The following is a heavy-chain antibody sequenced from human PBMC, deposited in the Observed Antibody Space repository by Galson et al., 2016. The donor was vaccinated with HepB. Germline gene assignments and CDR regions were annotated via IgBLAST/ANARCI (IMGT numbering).Heavy chain of an antibody. CDR1: RGSISSSSYY. J-gene: IGHJ5*02. CDR3: ARRSTTVRKIWCDP. Sequence: SETLSLTCTVSRGSISSSSYYWGWIRQPPRKGLEWIGNIYYSGSTYYNPSLKSRVTISVDTSKNQFSLKLSSLTATDTAVYYCARRSTTVRKIWCDPWGQGTLVTVSS. CDR2: IYYSGST. V-gene: IGHV4-39*01. D-gene: IGHD4-17*01.